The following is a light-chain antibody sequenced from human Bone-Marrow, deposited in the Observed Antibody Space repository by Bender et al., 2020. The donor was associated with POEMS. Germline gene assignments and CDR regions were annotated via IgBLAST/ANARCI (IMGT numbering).Light chain of an antibody. CDR2: DVS. CDR3: CSYAGSRTWV. J-gene: IGLJ3*02. CDR1: SGDVGRYKY. V-gene: IGLV2-14*03. Sequence: QSALTQPASVSGSPGQSITIPCTGTSGDVGRYKYVSWYQQHAGRAPQLIIYDVSDRPSGVSNRFSGSKSGNTASLTISGLQAEDEADYLCCSYAGSRTWVFGGGTKLTVL.